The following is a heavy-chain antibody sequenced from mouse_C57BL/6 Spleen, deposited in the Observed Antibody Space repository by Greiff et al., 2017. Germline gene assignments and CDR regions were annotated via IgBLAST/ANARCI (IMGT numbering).Heavy chain of an antibody. CDR1: GFTFSSYA. V-gene: IGHV5-4*01. CDR3: ARGELGRGHYFDY. D-gene: IGHD4-1*01. CDR2: ISDGGSYT. Sequence: EVQLVESGGGLVKPGGSLKLSCAASGFTFSSYAMSWVRQTPEKRLEWVATISDGGSYTYYPDNVKGRFTISRDNAKNNLYLQMGHLKSEDTAMYYCARGELGRGHYFDYWGQGTTLTVSS. J-gene: IGHJ2*01.